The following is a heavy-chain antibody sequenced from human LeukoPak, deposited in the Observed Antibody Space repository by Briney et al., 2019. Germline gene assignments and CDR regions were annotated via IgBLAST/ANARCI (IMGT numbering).Heavy chain of an antibody. V-gene: IGHV3-30-3*01. Sequence: PGRSLRLSCAASGFTFSSYAMHWVRQAPGKGLEWVAVISYDGSNKYYADSVKGRFTISRDNSKNTLYLQMISLRAEDTAVYYCARDHHTSYYDFWSGYWFGMDVWGQGTTVTVSS. CDR3: ARDHHTSYYDFWSGYWFGMDV. CDR2: ISYDGSNK. CDR1: GFTFSSYA. J-gene: IGHJ6*02. D-gene: IGHD3-3*01.